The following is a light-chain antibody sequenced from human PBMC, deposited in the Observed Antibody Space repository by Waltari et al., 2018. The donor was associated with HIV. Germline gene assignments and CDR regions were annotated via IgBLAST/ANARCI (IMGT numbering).Light chain of an antibody. V-gene: IGKV2-28*01. CDR2: LGS. Sequence: MTQSPVSLPVNPGEPASISCRSSQSLLHSNGNNYLDWYLQKPGQSPQLLIYLGSNRASGVPDRFSAIASDTDFTLKISRVEAEDVGGYYCIQTLQTPFTFGPGTKVHIK. CDR1: QSLLHSNGNNY. J-gene: IGKJ3*01. CDR3: IQTLQTPFT.